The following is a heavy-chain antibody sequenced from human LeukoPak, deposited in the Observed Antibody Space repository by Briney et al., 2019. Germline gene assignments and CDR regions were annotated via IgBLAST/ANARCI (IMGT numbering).Heavy chain of an antibody. V-gene: IGHV5-51*01. J-gene: IGHJ4*02. CDR2: IYPGDSDT. Sequence: GESLKISCKGSGYSFTNYWIGWGRQMPGKGLEWMGIIYPGDSDTRYSPSFQGQVTISADKSISTAYLQWSSLKASDTAMYYCARQDDSSGYYAVIDYWGQGTLVTVSS. D-gene: IGHD3-22*01. CDR1: GYSFTNYW. CDR3: ARQDDSSGYYAVIDY.